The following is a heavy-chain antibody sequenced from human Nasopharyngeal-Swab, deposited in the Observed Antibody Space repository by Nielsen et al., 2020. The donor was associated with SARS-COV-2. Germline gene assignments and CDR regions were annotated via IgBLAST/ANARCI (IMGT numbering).Heavy chain of an antibody. CDR1: VYTFTSYA. CDR3: ARGDYDFWSGWVSAFDI. CDR2: INTYTGNP. V-gene: IGHV7-4-1*02. Sequence: ASVNVSCKASVYTFTSYAMNWVRQAPAQGLDWMGWINTYTGNPTYAQGLTGRFVFSLDTPVSTAYLQISSLKAEDTAVYYCARGDYDFWSGWVSAFDIWGQGTMVTVSS. D-gene: IGHD3-3*01. J-gene: IGHJ3*02.